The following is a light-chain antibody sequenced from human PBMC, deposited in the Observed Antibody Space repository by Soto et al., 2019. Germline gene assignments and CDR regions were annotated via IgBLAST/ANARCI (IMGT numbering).Light chain of an antibody. CDR2: EDT. CDR3: CSYAGRSTVV. Sequence: QSALTQPASVSGSPGQSITISCTGTFSDVGSYNLVSWYQQHPGKAPKLMIYEDTTRPSGVSNRFSGSKSGYTASLTISGLQAEDEADYYCCSYAGRSTVVFGGGTTLTVL. CDR1: FSDVGSYNL. J-gene: IGLJ2*01. V-gene: IGLV2-23*01.